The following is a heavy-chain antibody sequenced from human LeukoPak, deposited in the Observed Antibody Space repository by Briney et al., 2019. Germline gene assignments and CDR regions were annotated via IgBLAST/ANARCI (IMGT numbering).Heavy chain of an antibody. CDR1: GGSISSSSYY. V-gene: IGHV4-39*01. Sequence: SETLSLTCTVSGGSISSSSYYWGWIRQPPGKGLEWIGSIYYSGSTYYNPSLKSRVTISVDTSKNQFSLKLSSVTAADTAVYYCARRAYYYDSSGYFDHWGQGTLVTVSS. D-gene: IGHD3-22*01. CDR2: IYYSGST. J-gene: IGHJ4*02. CDR3: ARRAYYYDSSGYFDH.